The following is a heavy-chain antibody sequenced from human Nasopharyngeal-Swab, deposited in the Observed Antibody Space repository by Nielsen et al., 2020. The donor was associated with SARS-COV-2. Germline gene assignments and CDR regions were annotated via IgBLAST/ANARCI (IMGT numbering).Heavy chain of an antibody. CDR3: ARSLRGSSLHY. V-gene: IGHV3-21*01. Sequence: GESLKISCAASGFTFSSYSMNWVRQAPGKGLEWVSSISSSSSYIYYADSVKGRFIISRDNAKNSLYLQMNSLRAEDTAVYYCARSLRGSSLHYWGQGTLVTVSS. D-gene: IGHD6-6*01. CDR2: ISSSSSYI. J-gene: IGHJ4*02. CDR1: GFTFSSYS.